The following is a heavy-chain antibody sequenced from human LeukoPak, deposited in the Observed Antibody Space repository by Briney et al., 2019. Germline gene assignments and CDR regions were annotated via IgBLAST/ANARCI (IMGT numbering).Heavy chain of an antibody. D-gene: IGHD3-22*01. CDR1: GVTFDDYA. CDR3: ATADYYDSSGAGNFDY. CDR2: ISWNSGST. J-gene: IGHJ4*02. V-gene: IGHV3-9*03. Sequence: GGSLRLSCAASGVTFDDYAMHWVRQAPGKGLEWVSGISWNSGSTGYADSVKGRFTISRDNPKNSMYLQMNSLRAEDMALYYCATADYYDSSGAGNFDYWGQGTLVTVSS.